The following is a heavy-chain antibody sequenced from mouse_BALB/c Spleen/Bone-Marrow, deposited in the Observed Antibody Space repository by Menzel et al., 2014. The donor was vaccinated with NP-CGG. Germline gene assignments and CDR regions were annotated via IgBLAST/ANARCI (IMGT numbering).Heavy chain of an antibody. CDR1: GYSFTGYF. CDR3: AGEGGYYYGSSRYFDV. J-gene: IGHJ1*01. Sequence: EVQLQQSGPELVKPGASVKISCKASGYSFTGYFMNWVMQSHGKSLEWIGRINPYNGDTFYNQKFKGKATLTVDKSSSTAHMELRSLASEDSAVYYCAGEGGYYYGSSRYFDVWAAGTTVTGSS. CDR2: INPYNGDT. V-gene: IGHV1-20*02. D-gene: IGHD1-1*01.